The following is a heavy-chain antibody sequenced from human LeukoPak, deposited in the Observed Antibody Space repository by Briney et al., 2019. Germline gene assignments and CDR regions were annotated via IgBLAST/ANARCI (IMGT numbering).Heavy chain of an antibody. Sequence: SDTLSLLCSVSGRSISSYYWTWIPQPAGEGLEWVWRIHSSGSTNYNPSLNSRVTVSADQSNNQFSGKLSSVTAADTAIYCGATSASRGSNYCVPGARGIRVTVSS. D-gene: IGHD1-7*01. CDR1: GRSISSYY. J-gene: IGHJ4*02. CDR3: ATSASRGSNYCVP. CDR2: IHSSGST. V-gene: IGHV4-4*07.